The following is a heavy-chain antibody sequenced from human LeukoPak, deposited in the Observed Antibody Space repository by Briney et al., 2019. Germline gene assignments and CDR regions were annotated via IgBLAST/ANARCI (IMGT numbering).Heavy chain of an antibody. CDR2: ISYDGSNK. J-gene: IGHJ6*02. CDR3: VRRTEAAIGAYYYGMDV. D-gene: IGHD6-13*01. V-gene: IGHV3-30*03. CDR1: GFTFSSYG. Sequence: TGGSLRLSCAASGFTFSSYGMHWVRQAPGKGLEWVAVISYDGSNKYYADSVKGRFTISRDNSKNTLYLQMNSLRAEDTAVYYCVRRTEAAIGAYYYGMDVWGQGTTVTVSS.